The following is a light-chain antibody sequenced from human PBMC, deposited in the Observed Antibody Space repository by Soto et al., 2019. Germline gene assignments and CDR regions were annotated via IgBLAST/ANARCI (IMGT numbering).Light chain of an antibody. CDR1: QSVSGD. Sequence: EIVMTQSPATLSVSPGERATLSCRASQSVSGDLICYQQKPGQAPRLLSYGASTRATGIPARFSASGSGTEFTLTIGILQSEDFAGYYRQQYNNWPPLTFGPWTRLDIK. CDR2: GAS. J-gene: IGKJ5*01. V-gene: IGKV3-15*01. CDR3: QQYNNWPPLT.